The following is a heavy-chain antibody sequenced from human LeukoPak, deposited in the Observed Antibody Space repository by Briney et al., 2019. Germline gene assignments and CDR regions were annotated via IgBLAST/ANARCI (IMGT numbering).Heavy chain of an antibody. CDR3: AKDVLDGDYDYYFDY. J-gene: IGHJ4*02. CDR1: GFTFSSAW. V-gene: IGHV3-23*01. D-gene: IGHD4-17*01. Sequence: GGSLRLSCAASGFTFSSAWMSWVRQAPGKGLEWVSAISGSGGSTYYADSVKGRFTISRDNSKNTLYLQMNSLRAEDTAVYYCAKDVLDGDYDYYFDYWGQGTLVTVSS. CDR2: ISGSGGST.